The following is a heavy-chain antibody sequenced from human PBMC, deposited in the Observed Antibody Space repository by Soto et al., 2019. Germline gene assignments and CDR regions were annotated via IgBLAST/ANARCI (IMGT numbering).Heavy chain of an antibody. V-gene: IGHV3-30*03. CDR2: ISYGGNNE. CDR3: AYPISAAYTGSYSMCFDY. J-gene: IGHJ4*02. CDR1: GFNLGDYG. Sequence: GGSLRLSCAASGFNLGDYGMHWVRQTPGRGLEWVAFISYGGNNENYADSVKGRFTISRDNSQSTLYLQMNSLRDEDTAIYPCAYPISAAYTGSYSMCFDYWGQGTLVTVSS. D-gene: IGHD1-26*01.